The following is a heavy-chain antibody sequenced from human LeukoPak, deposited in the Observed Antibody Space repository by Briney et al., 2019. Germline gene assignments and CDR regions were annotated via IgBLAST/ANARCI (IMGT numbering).Heavy chain of an antibody. CDR1: GYSFTSYW. CDR2: IYPGDSDT. V-gene: IGHV5-51*01. J-gene: IGHJ6*02. CDR3: ARHVSDDHQYYYYGMDV. D-gene: IGHD1-1*01. Sequence: GESLKISCKGSGYSFTSYWIGWVRQMPGKGLEWMGIIYPGDSDTRYSPSFQGQVTISADKSISTAYLQWSSLKASDTAMYYCARHVSDDHQYYYYGMDVWGQGTTVTVSS.